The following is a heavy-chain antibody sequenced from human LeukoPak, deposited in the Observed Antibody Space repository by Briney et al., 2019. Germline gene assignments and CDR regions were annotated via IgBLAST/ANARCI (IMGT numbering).Heavy chain of an antibody. J-gene: IGHJ4*02. Sequence: GGPLRLSCAASGFTFSSYWMHWVRQAPGKGLVWVSRINSDGSSTSYADSVKGRFTISRDNAKNTLYLQMNSLRAEDTAVYYCASSVEMATMGVYWGQGTLVTVSS. CDR1: GFTFSSYW. CDR3: ASSVEMATMGVY. V-gene: IGHV3-74*01. CDR2: INSDGSST. D-gene: IGHD5-24*01.